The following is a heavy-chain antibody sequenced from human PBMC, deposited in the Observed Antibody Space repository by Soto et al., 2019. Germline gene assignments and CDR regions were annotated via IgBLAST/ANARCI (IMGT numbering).Heavy chain of an antibody. CDR1: GFTFDDYA. CDR3: AKAIYSGYDRDAFDI. Sequence: EVQLVESGGGLVQPGRSLRLSCAASGFTFDDYAMHWVRQAPGKGLEWVSGISWNSGSIGYADSVKGRFTISRDNAKNSLYLQMNRLRAEDTALYYSAKAIYSGYDRDAFDIWGQGTMVTVSS. V-gene: IGHV3-9*01. D-gene: IGHD5-12*01. CDR2: ISWNSGSI. J-gene: IGHJ3*02.